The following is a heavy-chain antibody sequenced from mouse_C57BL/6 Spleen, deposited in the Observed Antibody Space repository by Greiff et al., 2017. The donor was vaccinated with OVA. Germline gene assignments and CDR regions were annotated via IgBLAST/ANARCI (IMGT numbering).Heavy chain of an antibody. D-gene: IGHD1-1*01. J-gene: IGHJ2*01. V-gene: IGHV1-50*01. CDR1: GYTFTSYW. CDR2: IDPSDSYT. Sequence: VKLQQPGAELVKPGASVKLSCKASGYTFTSYWMQWVKQRPGQGLEWIGEIDPSDSYTNYNQKFKGKATLTVDSSSSTAYMQLSSLTSEDSAVYYCARSGYGSSPYYFDYWGQGTTLTVSS. CDR3: ARSGYGSSPYYFDY.